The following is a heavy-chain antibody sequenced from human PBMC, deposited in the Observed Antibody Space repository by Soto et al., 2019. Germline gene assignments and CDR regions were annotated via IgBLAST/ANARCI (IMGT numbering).Heavy chain of an antibody. CDR1: GFTFSSYG. CDR3: ASGGTMVRGFDY. V-gene: IGHV3-33*01. D-gene: IGHD3-10*01. CDR2: IWYDGSNK. Sequence: QVQLVESGGGVVQPGRSLRLSCAASGFTFSSYGMHWVRQAPGKGLEWVAVIWYDGSNKYYADSVKGRFTISRDNSKNTLYLGINSLSSENTAVYYCASGGTMVRGFDYLGQGTLVTVSA. J-gene: IGHJ4*02.